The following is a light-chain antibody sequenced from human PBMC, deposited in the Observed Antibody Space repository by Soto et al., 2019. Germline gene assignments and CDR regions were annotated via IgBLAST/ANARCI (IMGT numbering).Light chain of an antibody. V-gene: IGKV2-28*01. CDR2: LTS. J-gene: IGKJ3*01. CDR3: MQGLQTPPP. Sequence: DIVMTQSPLSLPVTPGEPASISCRSSQSLLHSDGYNYLDWYLQKPGQSPQLLIYLTSKRASGVPDRFSGSGSGTDFILKISRVEAEDVGFYYCMQGLQTPPPFGPGTKVHIK. CDR1: QSLLHSDGYNY.